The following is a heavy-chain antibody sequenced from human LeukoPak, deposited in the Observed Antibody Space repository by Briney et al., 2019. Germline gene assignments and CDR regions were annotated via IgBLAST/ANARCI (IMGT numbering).Heavy chain of an antibody. CDR1: GYTFTSYA. V-gene: IGHV3-23*01. CDR3: AKIPRGGYMDV. J-gene: IGHJ6*03. Sequence: SCKASGYTFTSYAMSWVRQAPGKGLEWVSAISGSGGSTYYADSVKGRFTISRDNSKNTLYLQMNSLRAEDTAVYYCAKIPRGGYMDVWGKGTTVIVSS. CDR2: ISGSGGST. D-gene: IGHD2-15*01.